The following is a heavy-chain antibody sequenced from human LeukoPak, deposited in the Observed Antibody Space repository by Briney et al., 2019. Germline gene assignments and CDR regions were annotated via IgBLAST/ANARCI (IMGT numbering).Heavy chain of an antibody. V-gene: IGHV3-30*04. D-gene: IGHD3-10*01. J-gene: IGHJ4*02. CDR1: GFTFSSYA. Sequence: QAGRSLRLSCAASGFTFSSYAMHWVRQAPGKELKWVAVISYDGSNKYYADSVKGRFTISRDNSKNTLYLQMNSLRAEDTAVYYCARDTVRRIVFYYFDCWNQGTLVTVYS. CDR3: ARDTVRRIVFYYFDC. CDR2: ISYDGSNK.